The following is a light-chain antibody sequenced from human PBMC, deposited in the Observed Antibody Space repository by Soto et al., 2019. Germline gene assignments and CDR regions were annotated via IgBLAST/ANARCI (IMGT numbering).Light chain of an antibody. Sequence: DIQMTQSPSSLSASIGDRVTITCRASQGISNYLAWYQQKPGKVPKLLIYTASTFQSGVPSRFSGSGSGTDFALTISSLQPEDVATYYCQKYSGPPYTFGQGTKLEIK. CDR3: QKYSGPPYT. V-gene: IGKV1-27*01. J-gene: IGKJ2*01. CDR1: QGISNY. CDR2: TAS.